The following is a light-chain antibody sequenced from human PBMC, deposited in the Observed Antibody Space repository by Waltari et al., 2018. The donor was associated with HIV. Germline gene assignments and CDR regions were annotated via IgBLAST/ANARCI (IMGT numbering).Light chain of an antibody. CDR2: EDS. V-gene: IGLV3-21*02. Sequence: SSVLTQPPSVSVAPGQTVSMTCEGNNVGSKDVHWYQQKPGQAPVLVVYEDSNRASGPPGRFSGAKSGNTATLSRSRGEVGDGDDYYGQVWDIISAYVIFGGGTKLTVL. CDR1: NVGSKD. J-gene: IGLJ2*01. CDR3: QVWDIISAYVI.